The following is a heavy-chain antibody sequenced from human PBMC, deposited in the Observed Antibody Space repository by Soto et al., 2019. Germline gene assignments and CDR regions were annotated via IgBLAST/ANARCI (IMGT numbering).Heavy chain of an antibody. Sequence: GGSLRLSCAASGFTFSTYGMHWVSQTPGKGLEWVAVISYDGTNKFYSDSVKGRFTISRDNFKNTLTLQMNSLRADDTAVYSCAKDLQSYGDYDYYCYGMDVWGLGTRVTVSS. CDR2: ISYDGTNK. D-gene: IGHD4-17*01. V-gene: IGHV3-30*18. CDR1: GFTFSTYG. CDR3: AKDLQSYGDYDYYCYGMDV. J-gene: IGHJ6*02.